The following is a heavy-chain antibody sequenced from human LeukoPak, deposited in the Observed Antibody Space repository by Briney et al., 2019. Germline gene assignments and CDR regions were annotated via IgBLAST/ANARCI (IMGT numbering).Heavy chain of an antibody. Sequence: SETLSLTCAVYGGSFSGYYWSWIRQPPGKGLEWIGEINHSGSTNYNPSLKSRVTISVDTSKNQFSLKLSSVTAADTGVYYCARGLGFVGDFWSCYYHRHAFDIWGQGTMVSVSS. CDR3: ARGLGFVGDFWSCYYHRHAFDI. V-gene: IGHV4-34*01. CDR2: INHSGST. D-gene: IGHD3-3*01. J-gene: IGHJ3*02. CDR1: GGSFSGYY.